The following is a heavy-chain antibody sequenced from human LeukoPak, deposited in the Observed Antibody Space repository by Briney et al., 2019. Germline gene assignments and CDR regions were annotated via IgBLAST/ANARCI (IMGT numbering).Heavy chain of an antibody. CDR2: IYYSGST. Sequence: SETLSLTCTVSGGSISSGGYYWSWIRQHPGKGLEWIGYIYYSGSTYYNPSLKSRVTISVDTSKNQFSLKLSSVTAADTAVYYCARVFSLPYLDYGVDCWGQGTLVTVSS. CDR1: GGSISSGGYY. J-gene: IGHJ4*02. CDR3: ARVFSLPYLDYGVDC. D-gene: IGHD4-17*01. V-gene: IGHV4-31*03.